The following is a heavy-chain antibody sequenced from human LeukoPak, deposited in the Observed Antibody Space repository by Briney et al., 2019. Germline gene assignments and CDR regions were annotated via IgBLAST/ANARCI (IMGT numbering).Heavy chain of an antibody. V-gene: IGHV3-33*01. CDR1: GFTFSSDG. Sequence: RPGGSLRLSCAASGFTFSSDGMHWVRQAPGKGLEWVAVIWYDGSNKYYADSVKGRFTISRDNSSNTLYLQMNSLRAEDTAVYYCASAGYSYGNDAFDIWGQGTMVTVSS. CDR2: IWYDGSNK. D-gene: IGHD5-18*01. J-gene: IGHJ3*02. CDR3: ASAGYSYGNDAFDI.